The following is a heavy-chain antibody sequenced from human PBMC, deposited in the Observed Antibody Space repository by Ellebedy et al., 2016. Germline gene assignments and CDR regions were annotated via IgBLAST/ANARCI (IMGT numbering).Heavy chain of an antibody. V-gene: IGHV3-30*18. CDR3: AKAYCSSTSCPIAYYYYGMDV. Sequence: GGSLRLSXAASGFTFSRYEIHWVRQAPGKGLDWVALISDDGIDKFYTDSVRGRFTISRDNSKNTLYLQMNSLRAEDTAVYYCAKAYCSSTSCPIAYYYYGMDVWGQGTTVTVSS. J-gene: IGHJ6*02. CDR2: ISDDGIDK. CDR1: GFTFSRYE. D-gene: IGHD2-2*01.